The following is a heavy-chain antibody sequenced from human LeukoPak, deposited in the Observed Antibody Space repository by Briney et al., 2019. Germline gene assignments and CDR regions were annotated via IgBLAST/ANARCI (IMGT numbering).Heavy chain of an antibody. D-gene: IGHD3-10*01. CDR2: IIPILGIA. Sequence: SVKVSCKASGGTFSSYAISWVRQAPGQGLEWMGGIIPILGIANYAQKFQGRVTITADKSTSTAYMELSSLRSEDTAVYYCASRPYYGSGSYSGFDPWGQGTLVTVSS. CDR1: GGTFSSYA. V-gene: IGHV1-69*10. J-gene: IGHJ5*02. CDR3: ASRPYYGSGSYSGFDP.